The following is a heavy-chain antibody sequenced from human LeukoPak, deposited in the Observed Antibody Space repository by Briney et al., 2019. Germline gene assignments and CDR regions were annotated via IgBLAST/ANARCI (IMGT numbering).Heavy chain of an antibody. J-gene: IGHJ4*02. CDR3: AHYGDYRFMYYFDY. CDR1: GFSLSTSGVG. V-gene: IGHV2-5*01. Sequence: SGPTLVNPTQTLTLTCTFSGFSLSTSGVGVGWIRQPPGKALEWLALIYWNDDNRYSPSLKSRLNITKDTSKNQVVLKMTNMDPVDTATYYCAHYGDYRFMYYFDYWGQGTLVTVSS. D-gene: IGHD4-17*01. CDR2: IYWNDDN.